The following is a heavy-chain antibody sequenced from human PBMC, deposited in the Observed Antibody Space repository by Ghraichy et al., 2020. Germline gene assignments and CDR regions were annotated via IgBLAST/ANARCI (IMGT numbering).Heavy chain of an antibody. CDR1: GGSFSGYY. J-gene: IGHJ4*02. V-gene: IGHV4-34*01. CDR2: INHSGST. Sequence: SETLSLTCAVYGGSFSGYYWSWICQPPGKGLEWIGEINHSGSTNYNPSLKSRVTISVDTSKNQFSLKLSSVTAADTAVYYCAREELLYFDYWGQGTLVTVSS. D-gene: IGHD1-26*01. CDR3: AREELLYFDY.